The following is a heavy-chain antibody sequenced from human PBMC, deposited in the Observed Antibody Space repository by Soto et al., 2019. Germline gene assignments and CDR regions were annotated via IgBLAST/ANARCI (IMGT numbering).Heavy chain of an antibody. CDR2: ISDSGRT. J-gene: IGHJ4*02. V-gene: IGHV4-31*03. Sequence: SETLSLTCSVSGGSIRRSDSYWTWVRQGPGKGLEWIAYISDSGRTDYNPSLKSRATISIDTSRNVFFLNLSSVTAADTAVYFCARVLISSGPLEYSFAYWGPGSLVTVSS. D-gene: IGHD6-6*01. CDR1: GGSIRRSDSY. CDR3: ARVLISSGPLEYSFAY.